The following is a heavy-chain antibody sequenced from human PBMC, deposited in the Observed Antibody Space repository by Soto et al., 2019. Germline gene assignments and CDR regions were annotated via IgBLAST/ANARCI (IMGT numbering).Heavy chain of an antibody. CDR1: GGTFSSDA. CDR2: LIPILGTT. V-gene: IGHV1-69*13. J-gene: IGHJ4*02. D-gene: IGHD6-19*01. Sequence: ASVKVSCKASGGTFSSDAVSWVRQAPGQGLEWMGGLIPILGTTHYAQKFQGRVTITAAESTNTAYMELSSLRSDDTAVYYCARASGYVSGWYHDYWGQGTRVTVSS. CDR3: ARASGYVSGWYHDY.